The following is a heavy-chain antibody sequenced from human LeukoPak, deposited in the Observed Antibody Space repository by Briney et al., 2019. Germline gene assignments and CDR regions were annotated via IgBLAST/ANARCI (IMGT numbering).Heavy chain of an antibody. CDR3: ARGYYDTSEYSVRFDP. CDR2: MNPNSGNT. CDR1: GYTLTSFD. V-gene: IGHV1-8*03. D-gene: IGHD3-22*01. Sequence: ASVKVSCKASGYTLTSFDINWVRQATGQGLEWMGWMNPNSGNTGYAQKFQGRVTITRNTSITTAHMELSSLRSEDTAAYYCARGYYDTSEYSVRFDPWGQGTLVTVSS. J-gene: IGHJ5*02.